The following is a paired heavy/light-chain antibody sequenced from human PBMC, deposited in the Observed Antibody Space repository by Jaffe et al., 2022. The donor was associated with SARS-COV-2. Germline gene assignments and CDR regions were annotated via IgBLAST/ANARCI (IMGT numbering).Light chain of an antibody. Sequence: SYELTQPPSVSVSPGQTARITCSGDALPKKYAYWYQQKSGLAPVLVIYEDSNRPSGIPERFSGSSSGTMATLTISGAQFEDEADYYCYSTDINGSPWFGGGTKLTVL. CDR1: ALPKKY. V-gene: IGLV3-10*01. CDR3: YSTDINGSPW. J-gene: IGLJ3*02. CDR2: EDS.
Heavy chain of an antibody. J-gene: IGHJ4*02. CDR3: VKTLGGYDSLDY. V-gene: IGHV3-23*04. D-gene: IGHD5-12*01. CDR1: GFTFTSYA. Sequence: EVQLVESGGGLVQPGGSLRLSCAASGFTFTSYAMSWVRQAPGKGLEWVSALGGGSPHYAESVKGRFTISRDNSKNTLYLQMNSLRVEDTAVYYCVKTLGGYDSLDYWGQGTLVTVSS. CDR2: LGGGSP.